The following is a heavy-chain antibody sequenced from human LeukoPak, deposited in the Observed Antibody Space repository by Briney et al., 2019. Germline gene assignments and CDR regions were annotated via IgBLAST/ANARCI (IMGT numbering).Heavy chain of an antibody. CDR2: ISGSGGST. D-gene: IGHD2-2*01. V-gene: IGHV3-23*01. Sequence: GGSLRLSCAVSGFTFSTYWMSWVRQAPGKGLEWVSAISGSGGSTYYADSVKGRFTISRDNSKNTLYLQMNSLRAEDTAVYYCAKGRGYCSSTSCQSRGYWGQGTLVTVSS. CDR3: AKGRGYCSSTSCQSRGY. CDR1: GFTFSTYW. J-gene: IGHJ4*02.